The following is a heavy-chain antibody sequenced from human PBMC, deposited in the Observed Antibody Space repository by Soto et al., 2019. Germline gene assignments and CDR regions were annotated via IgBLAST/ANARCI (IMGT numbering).Heavy chain of an antibody. CDR2: IIPIFGTA. V-gene: IGHV1-69*13. J-gene: IGHJ5*02. Sequence: ASVKVSCKASGGTFSSYAISWVRQAPGQGLEWMGGIIPIFGTANYAQKFQGRVTITADESTSTAYMELSSLRSEDTAVYYCARDTSLSRGVWFDPFGQGTLVTFCS. D-gene: IGHD1-26*01. CDR3: ARDTSLSRGVWFDP. CDR1: GGTFSSYA.